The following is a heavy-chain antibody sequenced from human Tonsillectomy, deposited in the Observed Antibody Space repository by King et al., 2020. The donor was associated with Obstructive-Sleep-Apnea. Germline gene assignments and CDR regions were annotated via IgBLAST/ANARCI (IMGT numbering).Heavy chain of an antibody. Sequence: VQLVESGGGVVQPGRSLRLSCAASGFTFSSYAMHWVRQAPGKGLEWVAVISYDGSNKYYADSVKGRFTISRDNSKNTLYLQMNSLRAEDTAVYYCARVLQGVDYWGQGTLVTVSS. V-gene: IGHV3-30*04. CDR1: GFTFSSYA. D-gene: IGHD3-16*01. CDR2: ISYDGSNK. J-gene: IGHJ4*02. CDR3: ARVLQGVDY.